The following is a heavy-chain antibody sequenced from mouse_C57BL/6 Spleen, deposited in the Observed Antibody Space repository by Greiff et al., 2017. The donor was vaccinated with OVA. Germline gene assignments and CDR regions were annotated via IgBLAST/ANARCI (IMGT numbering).Heavy chain of an antibody. CDR1: GYTFTSYW. CDR2: IYPSDSET. D-gene: IGHD1-1*01. CDR3: ARASGLYYGSSYLYAMDY. Sequence: VKLQQPGAELVRPGSSVKLSCKASGYTFTSYWMDWVKQRPGQGLEWIGNIYPSDSETHYNQKFKDKATLTVDKSSSTAYMQLSSLTSEDSAVYYCARASGLYYGSSYLYAMDYWGQGTSVTVSS. V-gene: IGHV1-61*01. J-gene: IGHJ4*01.